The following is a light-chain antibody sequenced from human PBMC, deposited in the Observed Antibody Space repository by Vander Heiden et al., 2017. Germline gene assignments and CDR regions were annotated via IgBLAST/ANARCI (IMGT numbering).Light chain of an antibody. J-gene: IGKJ1*01. CDR1: QSISSW. CDR2: KAS. V-gene: IGKV1-5*03. CDR3: QQYNSYPWT. Sequence: DIQMTQSPPTLSASVGDRVPITCRASQSISSWLAWYQQKPGKAPKLLIYKASSLESGVPSRFSGSGSGTEFTLTISSLQPDDFATYCCQQYNSYPWTFGQGTKVEIK.